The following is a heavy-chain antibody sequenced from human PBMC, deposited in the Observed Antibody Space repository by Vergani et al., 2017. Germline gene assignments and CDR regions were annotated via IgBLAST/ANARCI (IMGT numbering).Heavy chain of an antibody. V-gene: IGHV1-2*04. CDR2: INPNSGGT. Sequence: QVQLVQSGAEVKKPGASVKVSCKASGYTFTGYYMHWVRQAPGQGLEWMGWINPNSGGTNYAQKFQGWVTMTRDTSISTAYMERSRLRSDDTAVYYCARGGGVVPAATPTYYYYYYMDVWGKGTTVTVSS. J-gene: IGHJ6*03. CDR3: ARGGGVVPAATPTYYYYYYMDV. CDR1: GYTFTGYY. D-gene: IGHD2-2*01.